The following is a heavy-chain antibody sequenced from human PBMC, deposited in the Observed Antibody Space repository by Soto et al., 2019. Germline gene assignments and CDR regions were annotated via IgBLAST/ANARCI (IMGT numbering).Heavy chain of an antibody. V-gene: IGHV3-23*01. CDR1: GITFSRYD. CDR2: INGGRS. J-gene: IGHJ5*02. CDR3: ATQAWDL. Sequence: EVQLLESGGGLVQPGGSLSLSCEASGITFSRYDMSWVRQAPGKGLEWVSAINGGRSFYGDSVEGRFTVSRDNSKNTLYLQMDSLRVEDTAIYYCATQAWDLWGQGTLVTVSS.